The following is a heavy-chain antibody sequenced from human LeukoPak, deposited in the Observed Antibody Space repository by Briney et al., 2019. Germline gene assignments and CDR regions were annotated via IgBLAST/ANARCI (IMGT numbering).Heavy chain of an antibody. CDR2: ISNSDAKT. Sequence: PGGSLRLSCAASGFTFSNYAMSWVRQTPGKGLEWVSTISNSDAKTYYADPVKGRFTISRDNSKNTLYLQMNSLTAEDTAIFYCAKATGTLTNWGQGILVTVSS. V-gene: IGHV3-23*01. D-gene: IGHD1-1*01. CDR1: GFTFSNYA. CDR3: AKATGTLTN. J-gene: IGHJ4*02.